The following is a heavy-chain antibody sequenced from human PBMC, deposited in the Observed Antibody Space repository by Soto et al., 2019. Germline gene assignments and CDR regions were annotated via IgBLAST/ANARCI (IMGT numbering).Heavy chain of an antibody. Sequence: EVQLVESGGGLVQPGGSLKLSCAASGFTFSGSAMHWVRQASGKGLEWVGRIRSKANSYATAYAASVKGRFTISRDDSKNTAYLQMNSLKTEDTAVYYCTTQGELTDYWGQGTLVTVSS. J-gene: IGHJ4*02. V-gene: IGHV3-73*02. CDR1: GFTFSGSA. D-gene: IGHD3-16*01. CDR3: TTQGELTDY. CDR2: IRSKANSYAT.